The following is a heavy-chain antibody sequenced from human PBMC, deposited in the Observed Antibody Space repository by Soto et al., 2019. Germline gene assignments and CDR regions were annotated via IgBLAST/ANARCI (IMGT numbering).Heavy chain of an antibody. CDR2: ISSSSSTI. J-gene: IGHJ4*02. Sequence: EVPLVESGGGLVQPGGSLRLSCAASGFTFSSYSMNWVRQAPGKGLEWVSYISSSSSTIHYSDSVKGRFTISRDNAKNSLYLQINSLRAEATAVYYCARDSPRYGGSHPPASGGQGTLVTVPS. CDR3: ARDSPRYGGSHPPAS. D-gene: IGHD1-26*01. V-gene: IGHV3-48*01. CDR1: GFTFSSYS.